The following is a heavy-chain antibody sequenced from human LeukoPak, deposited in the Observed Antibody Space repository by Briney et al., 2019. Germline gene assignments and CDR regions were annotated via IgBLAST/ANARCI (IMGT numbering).Heavy chain of an antibody. D-gene: IGHD6-6*01. CDR3: AREYSSSSGRVMDV. Sequence: SETLSLTCTVSGGSISPYYWSWIRQPPGKGLEWIGYVSYSGNTNYNPPLKSRVTISVDTSKNQFSLKLSSVTAADTAVYYCAREYSSSSGRVMDVWGKGTTVTVSS. J-gene: IGHJ6*03. V-gene: IGHV4-59*01. CDR1: GGSISPYY. CDR2: VSYSGNT.